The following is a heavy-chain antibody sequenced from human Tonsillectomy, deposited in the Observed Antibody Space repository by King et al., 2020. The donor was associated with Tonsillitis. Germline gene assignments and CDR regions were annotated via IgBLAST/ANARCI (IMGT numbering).Heavy chain of an antibody. Sequence: VQLVESGGGLVQPGGSLRLSCAASRFTFSSFAMSWVRQAPGKGLEWVSAISGSGASTYYADSVKGRFTISRDNSKNTVYLQMNSLRAEDTAVYYCASTYYYASGSYHGADFWGQGTLVTVSS. D-gene: IGHD3-10*01. V-gene: IGHV3-23*04. CDR1: RFTFSSFA. CDR2: ISGSGAST. J-gene: IGHJ4*02. CDR3: ASTYYYASGSYHGADF.